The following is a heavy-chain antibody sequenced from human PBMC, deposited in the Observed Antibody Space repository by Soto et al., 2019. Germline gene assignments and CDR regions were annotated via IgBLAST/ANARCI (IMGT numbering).Heavy chain of an antibody. V-gene: IGHV1-69*02. D-gene: IGHD3-10*01. CDR3: AILWFGEIRLDY. J-gene: IGHJ4*02. Sequence: QVQLVQSGAEVKKPGSSVKVSCKASGGTFSSYTISWVRQAPGQGLEWMGRIIPILGIANYAQKFQGRVKITADKSTSTAYMELSSLRSEDTAVYYCAILWFGEIRLDYWGQGTLVTVSS. CDR1: GGTFSSYT. CDR2: IIPILGIA.